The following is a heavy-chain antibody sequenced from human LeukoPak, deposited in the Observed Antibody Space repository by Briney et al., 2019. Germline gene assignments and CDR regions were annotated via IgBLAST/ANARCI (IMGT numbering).Heavy chain of an antibody. CDR1: GVSIGSSNSY. D-gene: IGHD3/OR15-3a*01. CDR3: ARQTGSGLFILP. CDR2: IYYSGNT. V-gene: IGHV4-39*01. J-gene: IGHJ4*02. Sequence: SETLSLTCTVSGVSIGSSNSYWGWIRQPPGKGLEWIGGIYYSGNTYYNASLKSQVSISIDTSKNQFSLRLTSVTAADTAVYYCARQTGSGLFILPGGQGTLVTVSS.